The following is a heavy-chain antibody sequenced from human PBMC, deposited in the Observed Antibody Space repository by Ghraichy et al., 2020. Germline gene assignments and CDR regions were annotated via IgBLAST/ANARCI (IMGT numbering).Heavy chain of an antibody. CDR1: GGTFSSYA. CDR3: ARGYYDFWSAHLPSGGYFQH. CDR2: IIPIFGTA. V-gene: IGHV1-69*13. J-gene: IGHJ1*01. D-gene: IGHD3-3*01. Sequence: SVKVSCKASGGTFSSYAISWVRQAPGQGLEWMGGIIPIFGTANYAQKFQGRVTITADESTSTAYMELSSLRSEDTAVYYCARGYYDFWSAHLPSGGYFQHWGQGTLVTVSS.